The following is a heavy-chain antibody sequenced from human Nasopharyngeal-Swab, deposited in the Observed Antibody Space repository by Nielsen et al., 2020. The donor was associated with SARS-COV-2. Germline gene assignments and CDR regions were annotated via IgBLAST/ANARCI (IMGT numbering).Heavy chain of an antibody. CDR3: ARGRGY. Sequence: SQTLSLTGAVYGGSFSGYYWSWIRQPPGKGLEWIGEINHSGSTNYNPSLKSRVTISVDTSKNQFSLKLSSVTAADTAVYYCARGRGYWGQGTLVTVSS. V-gene: IGHV4-34*01. J-gene: IGHJ4*02. CDR2: INHSGST. CDR1: GGSFSGYY.